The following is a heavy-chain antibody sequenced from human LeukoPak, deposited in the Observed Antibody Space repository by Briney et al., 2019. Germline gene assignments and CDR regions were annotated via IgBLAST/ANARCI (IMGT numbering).Heavy chain of an antibody. Sequence: PGGSLRLSCAASGFTFSSYSMNWVRQAPGKGLGWVSSISSSSSYIYYADSVKGRFTISRDNAKNSLYLQMNSLRAEDTAVYYCARSGGYSYGPFDYWGQGTLVTVSS. J-gene: IGHJ4*02. CDR3: ARSGGYSYGPFDY. D-gene: IGHD5-18*01. V-gene: IGHV3-21*01. CDR1: GFTFSSYS. CDR2: ISSSSSYI.